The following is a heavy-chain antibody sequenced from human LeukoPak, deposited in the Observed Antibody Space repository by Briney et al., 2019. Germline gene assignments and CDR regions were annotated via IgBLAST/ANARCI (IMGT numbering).Heavy chain of an antibody. V-gene: IGHV4-39*01. Sequence: SETLSLTCIVSGGSISSSNYYWGWIRQPPGKGLEWIGTIYYSGTTYYNPSLESRVTIFEDTSKNQFSLMLTSVTAADTAVYYCARQTSDYYYYYMDVWGKGTTVTVSS. J-gene: IGHJ6*03. CDR3: ARQTSDYYYYYMDV. CDR2: IYYSGTT. D-gene: IGHD3-10*01. CDR1: GGSISSSNYY.